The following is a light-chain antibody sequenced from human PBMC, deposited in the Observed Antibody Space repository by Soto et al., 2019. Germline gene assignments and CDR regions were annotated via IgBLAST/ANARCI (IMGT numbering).Light chain of an antibody. CDR3: TSRGI. Sequence: QSVLTQPASVSGSPGQSITISCTGTTSDIGDYNYVSWYQHLPDKVPKLIISLVSNRPSGVSNRFSGSKSGNTASLTISGLQAEDEGDYYCTSRGIFGPGTKLTVL. J-gene: IGLJ1*01. CDR1: TSDIGDYNY. V-gene: IGLV2-14*01. CDR2: LVS.